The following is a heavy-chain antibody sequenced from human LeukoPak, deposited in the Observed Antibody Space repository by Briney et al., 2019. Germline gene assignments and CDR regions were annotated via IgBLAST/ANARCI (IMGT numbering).Heavy chain of an antibody. J-gene: IGHJ4*02. D-gene: IGHD3-22*01. CDR1: GGSFSGYY. Sequence: SETLSLTCAVYGGSFSGYYWSWIRQPPGKGLEWIGEINHSGSTNYNPSLKSRVTISVDTSKSQFSLKLSSVTAADTAVYYCARGEKESSGDYWGQGTLVTVSS. V-gene: IGHV4-34*01. CDR3: ARGEKESSGDY. CDR2: INHSGST.